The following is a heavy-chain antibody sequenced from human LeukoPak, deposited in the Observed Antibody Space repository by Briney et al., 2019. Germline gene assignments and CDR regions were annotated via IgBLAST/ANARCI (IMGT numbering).Heavy chain of an antibody. CDR2: IIPIFGTA. D-gene: IGHD3-22*01. CDR3: ARSGRDSSGYYNVDPFDY. V-gene: IGHV1-69*13. J-gene: IGHJ4*02. Sequence: ASVTVSCKASGGTFSSYAISWVRQAPGQGLEWMGGIIPIFGTANYAQKFQGRVTITADESTSTAYMELSSLRSEDTAVYYCARSGRDSSGYYNVDPFDYWGQGTLVTVSS. CDR1: GGTFSSYA.